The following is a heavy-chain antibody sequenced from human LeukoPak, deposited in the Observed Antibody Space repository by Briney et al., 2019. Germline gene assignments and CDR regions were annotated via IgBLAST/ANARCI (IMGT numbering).Heavy chain of an antibody. Sequence: PGRSLRLSCAASGFTFSSYAMHWVRQAPGKGLEWVGRIKSKTDGGTTDYAAPVKGRFTISRDDSKNTLYLQMNSLKTEDTAVYYCTTSYYYYMDVWGKGTTATISS. CDR2: IKSKTDGGTT. CDR3: TTSYYYYMDV. V-gene: IGHV3-15*01. CDR1: GFTFSSYA. J-gene: IGHJ6*03.